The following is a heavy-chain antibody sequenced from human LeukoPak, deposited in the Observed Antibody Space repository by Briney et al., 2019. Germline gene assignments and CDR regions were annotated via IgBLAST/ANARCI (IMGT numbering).Heavy chain of an antibody. CDR3: ARDRGTGDIDY. CDR2: IYYSGNT. J-gene: IGHJ4*02. CDR1: GGSISSGDYY. D-gene: IGHD7-27*01. V-gene: IGHV4-30-4*01. Sequence: SSETLSLTCTVSGGSISSGDYYWSWIRQPPGKGLEWIGYIYYSGNTYYNPSLKSRITISVDTSKNQFSLKLSSVTAADTAVYYCARDRGTGDIDYWGQGTLVTVSS.